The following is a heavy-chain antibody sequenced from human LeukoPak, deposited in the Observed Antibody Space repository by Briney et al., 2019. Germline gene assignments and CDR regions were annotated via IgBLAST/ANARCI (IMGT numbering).Heavy chain of an antibody. D-gene: IGHD5-12*01. CDR3: ARAPPMVAKYYFDY. CDR2: INTRSGDA. CDR1: GYTFTNYG. Sequence: ASVKVSCKASGYTFTNYGIAWVRQAPGQGLEWVGWINTRSGDAQLAHSLQARVTMTTDTSTSTASMELGSLGSDDTAVYYCARAPPMVAKYYFDYWGQGTLVTVSS. V-gene: IGHV1-18*01. J-gene: IGHJ4*02.